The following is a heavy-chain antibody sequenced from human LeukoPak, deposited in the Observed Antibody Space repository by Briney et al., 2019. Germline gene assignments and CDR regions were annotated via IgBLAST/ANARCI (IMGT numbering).Heavy chain of an antibody. J-gene: IGHJ4*02. CDR1: SGSMSNYY. CDR3: AREGCSGGSCYPY. V-gene: IGHV4-4*07. D-gene: IGHD2-15*01. CDR2: MHTSGNS. Sequence: SETLSLTCTVSSGSMSNYYWTWIRQPAGKGLEFIGRMHTSGNSDYNPSLKSRVTMSVDTSNNQFSLRLSSVTAADTAVYYCAREGCSGGSCYPYWGQGTLVTVSS.